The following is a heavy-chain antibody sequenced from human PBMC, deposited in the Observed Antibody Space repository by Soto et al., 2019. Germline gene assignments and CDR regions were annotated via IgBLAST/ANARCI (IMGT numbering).Heavy chain of an antibody. J-gene: IGHJ3*02. CDR2: IYYSGST. D-gene: IGHD3-3*01. Sequence: SATLSLTCTVHGDSILSYYWSWIRQPPWHGLAWIGYIYYSGSTNYNPSLKSRVTISVDTSKNQFSLKLSSVTAADTAVYYCATQKTYYDFWSGYKSDAFDIWGQGTMVT. CDR3: ATQKTYYDFWSGYKSDAFDI. V-gene: IGHV4-59*07. CDR1: GDSILSYY.